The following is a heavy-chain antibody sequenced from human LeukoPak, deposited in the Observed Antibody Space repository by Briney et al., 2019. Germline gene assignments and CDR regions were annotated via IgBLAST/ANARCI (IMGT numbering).Heavy chain of an antibody. D-gene: IGHD5-24*01. CDR2: MYYRGST. CDR3: ARHGRDGYNYGPVVYY. V-gene: IGHV4-39*01. Sequence: PSETLSLTCTVSGGSTSSSSYYWGWIRQSPGKGLEWIGSMYYRGSTYYNPSPKSRVTLSVDTPKNQFSLKLSSVTAADTAVYYCARHGRDGYNYGPVVYYWGQGTLVTVSS. CDR1: GGSTSSSSYY. J-gene: IGHJ4*02.